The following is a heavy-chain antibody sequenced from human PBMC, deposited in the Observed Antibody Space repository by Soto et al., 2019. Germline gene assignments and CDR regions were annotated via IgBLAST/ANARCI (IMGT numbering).Heavy chain of an antibody. V-gene: IGHV4-4*07. CDR1: GGSISSYY. CDR3: AGDEGYYYSGVDV. Sequence: PSETLSLTCAVSGGSISSYYWSWIRQTAGKGLEWIGRIYPSGNTNYNPSLKSRVTMSIDTSENQLSLKLRSVTAADTAVYFCAGDEGYYYSGVDVWGQGTAVTVSS. J-gene: IGHJ6*02. CDR2: IYPSGNT.